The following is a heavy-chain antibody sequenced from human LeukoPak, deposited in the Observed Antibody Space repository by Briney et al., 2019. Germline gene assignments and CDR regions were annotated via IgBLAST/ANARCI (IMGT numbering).Heavy chain of an antibody. CDR3: ARSDVSDYYYGMDV. CDR2: IWYDGSNK. V-gene: IGHV3-33*01. D-gene: IGHD3-16*01. CDR1: GFTFSSYG. J-gene: IGHJ6*02. Sequence: AGGSLRLSCAASGFTFSSYGMHWVRQAPGKGLEWVAVIWYDGSNKYYADSVKGRFTISRDNSKNTLYLQMNSLRAEDTAVYYCARSDVSDYYYGMDVWGQGTTVTVSS.